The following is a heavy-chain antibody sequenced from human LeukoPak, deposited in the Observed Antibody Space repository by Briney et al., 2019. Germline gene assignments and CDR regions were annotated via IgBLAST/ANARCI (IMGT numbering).Heavy chain of an antibody. V-gene: IGHV3-30-3*01. J-gene: IGHJ4*02. D-gene: IGHD6-13*01. Sequence: GGSLRLSCTASGFTFSRYPMHWVRQAPGKGLEWVSFISYDGSNKYYADSVKGRFTISRDNSKNTLYLQMSSLRAEDTAVYYCARVRLYSSSWYVSVDYWGQGTLVTVSS. CDR3: ARVRLYSSSWYVSVDY. CDR1: GFTFSRYP. CDR2: ISYDGSNK.